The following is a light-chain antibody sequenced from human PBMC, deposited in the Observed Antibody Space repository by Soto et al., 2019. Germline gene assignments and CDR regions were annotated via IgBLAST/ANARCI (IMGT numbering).Light chain of an antibody. J-gene: IGKJ2*01. Sequence: DIQLTQSPSFLSASVGDRVTITCRASQGISSSLAWYQQKPGKAPKLLIYASSTLQNGVPSKFSGSGSGTEFTLTISSLQPEDFATYCCQQLNSYPPLYTFGQGTKLEIK. CDR3: QQLNSYPPLYT. V-gene: IGKV1-9*01. CDR2: ASS. CDR1: QGISSS.